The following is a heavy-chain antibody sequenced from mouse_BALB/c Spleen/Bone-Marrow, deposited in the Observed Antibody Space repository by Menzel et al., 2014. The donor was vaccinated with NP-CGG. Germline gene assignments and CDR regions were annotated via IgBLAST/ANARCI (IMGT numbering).Heavy chain of an antibody. CDR3: MYGNPFAY. CDR1: GVTFSNYW. D-gene: IGHD2-10*02. J-gene: IGHJ3*01. Sequence: DVKLVESGGGLVQPGGSMKFSCVATGVTFSNYWMNWVRRSPERGLEWVAEIRLKSNNYETHYAESVKGRFTISRDDSKSRVYLQMNNLRAEDTGIYYCMYGNPFAYRGQGTLVTVSA. CDR2: IRLKSNNYET. V-gene: IGHV6-6*02.